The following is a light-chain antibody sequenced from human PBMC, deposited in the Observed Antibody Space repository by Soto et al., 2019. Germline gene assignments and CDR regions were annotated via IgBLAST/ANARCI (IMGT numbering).Light chain of an antibody. Sequence: EIVMSQSPATRSVSPGERATLSCRASQTVGINLAWYQQKPGQAPRLLIYGASTRATGIPARFSGSGSGTEFTLSISGLQSEDFAVYYCKQYDNWPPFTFGQGTRLEIK. CDR2: GAS. CDR1: QTVGIN. J-gene: IGKJ5*01. V-gene: IGKV3-15*01. CDR3: KQYDNWPPFT.